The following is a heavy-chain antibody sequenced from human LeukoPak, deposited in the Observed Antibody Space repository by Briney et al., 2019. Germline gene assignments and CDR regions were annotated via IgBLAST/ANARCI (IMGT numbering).Heavy chain of an antibody. CDR2: VTAIFGRV. CDR3: ARGELGDSSGFSFFDY. CDR1: RGTFSNYG. Sequence: GASVKVSCKASRGTFSNYGISWVRQAPGQGLEWMGGVTAIFGRVKYGQKFQGRATITTDESTSTAYMELSSLTSEDTGVYYCARGELGDSSGFSFFDYWGQGTLVTVSS. D-gene: IGHD3-22*01. V-gene: IGHV1-69*05. J-gene: IGHJ4*02.